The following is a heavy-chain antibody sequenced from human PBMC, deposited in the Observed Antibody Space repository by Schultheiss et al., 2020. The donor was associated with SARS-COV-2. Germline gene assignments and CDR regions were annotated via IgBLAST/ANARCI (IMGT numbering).Heavy chain of an antibody. V-gene: IGHV4-34*01. CDR2: INHSGST. Sequence: SETLSLTCAVYGGSFSGYYWSWIRQPPGKGLEWIGEINHSGSTNYNPSLKSRVTISVDTSKNQFSLKLSSVTAADTAVYYCARELGYCSGGSCYSDRAYYYYGMDVWGQGTTVTVSS. J-gene: IGHJ6*02. D-gene: IGHD2-15*01. CDR1: GGSFSGYY. CDR3: ARELGYCSGGSCYSDRAYYYYGMDV.